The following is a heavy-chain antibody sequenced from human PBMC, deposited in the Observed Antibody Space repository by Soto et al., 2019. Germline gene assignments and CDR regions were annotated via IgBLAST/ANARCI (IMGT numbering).Heavy chain of an antibody. CDR2: INHSGST. D-gene: IGHD3-16*02. V-gene: IGHV4-34*01. CDR1: GGSFSGYY. CDR3: ARGKLSDYVWGSYRYHFDY. Sequence: PSETLSLTCAVYGGSFSGYYWSWIRKPPGKGLEWIGEINHSGSTNYNPSLKSRVTISVDTSKNQFSLKLSSVTAADTAVYYCARGKLSDYVWGSYRYHFDYWGQGTVVS. J-gene: IGHJ4*02.